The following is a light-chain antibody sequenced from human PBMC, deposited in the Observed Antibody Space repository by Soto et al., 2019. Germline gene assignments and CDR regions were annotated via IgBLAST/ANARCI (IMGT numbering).Light chain of an antibody. CDR1: QSVLYSSNNKNY. CDR3: QQYYTNALT. Sequence: DIVMTQSPDSLAVSLGERATINCKSSQSVLYSSNNKNYLAWYQQKPGQPPKLLIYWASTRESGVPDRFSGSGSGTDFTLTISGLQAEYVAVYYCQQYYTNALTFGGGTKVGVK. J-gene: IGKJ4*01. V-gene: IGKV4-1*01. CDR2: WAS.